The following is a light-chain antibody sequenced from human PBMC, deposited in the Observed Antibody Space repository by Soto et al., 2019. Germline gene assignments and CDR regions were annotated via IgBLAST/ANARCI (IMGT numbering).Light chain of an antibody. CDR2: DVS. CDR1: SSDVGGYNY. CDR3: SSYTTIHTRQIV. V-gene: IGLV2-14*01. J-gene: IGLJ1*01. Sequence: QSALAQPASVSGSPGQSITISCTGTSSDVGGYNYVSWYQQHPGKAPKFMIYDVSNRPSGVSNRFSGSKSGNTASLTISGLQAEDEADYYCSSYTTIHTRQIVFGTGINVTVL.